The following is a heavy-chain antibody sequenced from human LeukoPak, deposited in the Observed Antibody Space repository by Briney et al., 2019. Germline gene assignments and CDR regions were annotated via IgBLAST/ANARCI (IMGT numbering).Heavy chain of an antibody. CDR3: AKVIVVAASPKGPFDY. CDR2: ISGSGDST. D-gene: IGHD2-15*01. CDR1: GFTFSSCA. V-gene: IGHV3-23*01. Sequence: GESLKISCAASGFTFSSCAMSWVRQAPGKGLEWVSAISGSGDSTYYADSVKGRFTISRDNSKNTLFLQMTSLRAEDTALYYCAKVIVVAASPKGPFDYWGQGTLVTVSS. J-gene: IGHJ4*02.